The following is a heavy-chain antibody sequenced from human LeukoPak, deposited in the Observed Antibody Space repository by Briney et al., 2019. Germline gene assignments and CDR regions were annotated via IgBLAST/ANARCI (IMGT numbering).Heavy chain of an antibody. CDR3: ARGRSGSGSYYGNAFDI. D-gene: IGHD1-26*01. CDR1: GFTFSSYA. J-gene: IGHJ3*02. Sequence: GGSLRLSCAASGFTFSSYAMHWVRQAPGKGLEWVAVISYDGSNKYYADSVKGRFTISRDNSKNTLYLQMNSLRAEDTAVYYCARGRSGSGSYYGNAFDIWGQGTMVTVSS. V-gene: IGHV3-30-3*01. CDR2: ISYDGSNK.